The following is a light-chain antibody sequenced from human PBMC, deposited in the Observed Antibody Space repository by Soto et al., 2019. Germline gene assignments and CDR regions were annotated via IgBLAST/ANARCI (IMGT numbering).Light chain of an antibody. CDR3: QQRSNWLIT. V-gene: IGKV3D-20*02. CDR2: GAS. CDR1: QSVSSSY. J-gene: IGKJ5*01. Sequence: DSVLAQSPGTLSLSQGDRATLSCRASQSVSSSYLAWYQQKPGQAPRLLIYGASSRATGIPDRFSGSGSGTDFTLTISSLEPEDFAVYYCQQRSNWLITFGQGTRLEIK.